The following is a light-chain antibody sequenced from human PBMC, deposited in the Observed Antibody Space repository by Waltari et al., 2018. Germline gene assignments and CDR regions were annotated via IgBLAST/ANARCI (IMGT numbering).Light chain of an antibody. CDR1: SSDVGPYTY. CDR3: CSYAGSPYV. CDR2: DLN. V-gene: IGLV2-11*01. Sequence: QSALAQPRSVSGSPGQSVPIPCAGTSSDVGPYTYVSWYQHHPGQAPKVLIYDLNTRPSGVPDRFSGSKSGNTASLTISGLQAEDEADYYCCSYAGSPYVFGTGTKVTVL. J-gene: IGLJ1*01.